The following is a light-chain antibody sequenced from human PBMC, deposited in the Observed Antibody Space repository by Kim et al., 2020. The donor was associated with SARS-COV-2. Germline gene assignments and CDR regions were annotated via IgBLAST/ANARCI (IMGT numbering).Light chain of an antibody. Sequence: SSTGDRVTITCRACQGISSYLAWYQQKPRKAPKLLIYAASTLQSGVPSRFSGSGSGTDFTLTISCLQSEDFATYYCQQYYSYPLTFGPGTKVDI. J-gene: IGKJ3*01. CDR2: AAS. CDR1: QGISSY. V-gene: IGKV1-8*01. CDR3: QQYYSYPLT.